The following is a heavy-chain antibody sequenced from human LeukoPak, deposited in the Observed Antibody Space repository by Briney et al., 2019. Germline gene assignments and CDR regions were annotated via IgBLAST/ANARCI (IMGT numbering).Heavy chain of an antibody. CDR2: INPDSGDS. CDR1: GYTFTNFY. D-gene: IGHD6-13*01. V-gene: IGHV1-2*02. Sequence: ASVKVSCKASGYTFTNFYTHWVQQAPGQGLEWMGWINPDSGDSNSTQHFQGRVTMTRDTSISTAYMELSGLRSDDTAVYYCARGTSNWSTRFPSWGQGTLVTVSS. J-gene: IGHJ5*02. CDR3: ARGTSNWSTRFPS.